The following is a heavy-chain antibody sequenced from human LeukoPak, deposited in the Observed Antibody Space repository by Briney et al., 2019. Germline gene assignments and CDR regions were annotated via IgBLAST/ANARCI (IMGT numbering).Heavy chain of an antibody. Sequence: ASVKVSCKASGYTFTSYDINWVRQATGQGLEWMGWMYPNSGNTGYAQKFQGRVTITRNTSISTAYMELSSLRSEDTAVYYCARGPPYDFWSGYYLDWFDPWGQGTLVTVSS. CDR3: ARGPPYDFWSGYYLDWFDP. CDR1: GYTFTSYD. V-gene: IGHV1-8*03. J-gene: IGHJ5*02. D-gene: IGHD3-3*01. CDR2: MYPNSGNT.